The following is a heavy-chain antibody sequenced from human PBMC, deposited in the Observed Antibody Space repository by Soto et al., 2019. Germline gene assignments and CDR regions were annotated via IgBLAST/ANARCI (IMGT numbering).Heavy chain of an antibody. Sequence: AGGSLRLSCAASGFTVSSNYMSWVRQAPGKGLEWVSVIYSGGSTYYADSVKGRFTISRDNSKNTLYLQMNSLRAEDTAVYYCAGGVLRFLEWPDAFDIWGQGTMVTVSS. CDR1: GFTVSSNY. CDR2: IYSGGST. V-gene: IGHV3-53*01. J-gene: IGHJ3*02. CDR3: AGGVLRFLEWPDAFDI. D-gene: IGHD3-3*01.